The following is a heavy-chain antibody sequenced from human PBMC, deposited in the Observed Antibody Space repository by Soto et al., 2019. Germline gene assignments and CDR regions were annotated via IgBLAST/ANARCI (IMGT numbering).Heavy chain of an antibody. CDR2: ISAYNGNT. Sequence: ASVKVSCKASGYTFTSYGISWVRQAPGQGLEWMGWISAYNGNTNYAQKLQGRVTMTTDTSTSTAYMGLRSLRSDDTAVYYCAIPYYYGSGSYEYYFDYWGQGTLVTVSS. CDR3: AIPYYYGSGSYEYYFDY. CDR1: GYTFTSYG. D-gene: IGHD3-10*01. J-gene: IGHJ4*02. V-gene: IGHV1-18*01.